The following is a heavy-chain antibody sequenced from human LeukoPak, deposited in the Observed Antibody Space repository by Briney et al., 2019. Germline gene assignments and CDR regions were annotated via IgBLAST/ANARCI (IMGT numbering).Heavy chain of an antibody. Sequence: GGSLRLSCAASGFTFSSYAMSWVRQAPGKGLEWVSAISGSGGSTYYADSVKGRFTISRDNSKNTLYLQMNSLRAEDTAAYYCARDIVVVPAAGFDPWGQGTLVTVSS. J-gene: IGHJ5*02. D-gene: IGHD2-2*01. CDR2: ISGSGGST. CDR1: GFTFSSYA. CDR3: ARDIVVVPAAGFDP. V-gene: IGHV3-23*01.